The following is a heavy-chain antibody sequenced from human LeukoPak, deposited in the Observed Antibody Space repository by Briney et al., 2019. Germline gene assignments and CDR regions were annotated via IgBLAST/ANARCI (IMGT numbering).Heavy chain of an antibody. CDR1: GGSISSSNW. Sequence: SETLSLTCIVSGGSISSSNWWSWVRQPPGKGLEWIGEIYHSGSTNYNPSLKSRVTISVDKSKNQFSLKLSSVTAADTAVYYCARVPYSSSWPGFDPWGQGTLVTVSS. D-gene: IGHD6-13*01. V-gene: IGHV4-4*02. J-gene: IGHJ5*02. CDR3: ARVPYSSSWPGFDP. CDR2: IYHSGST.